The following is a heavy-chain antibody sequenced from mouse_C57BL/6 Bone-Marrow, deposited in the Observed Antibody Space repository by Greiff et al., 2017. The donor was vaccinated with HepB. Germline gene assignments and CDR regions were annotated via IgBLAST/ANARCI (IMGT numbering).Heavy chain of an antibody. CDR1: GYTFTSYW. CDR3: ARHYGSPFAY. CDR2: IDPSDSYT. Sequence: QVQLKQPGAELVKPGASVKLSCKASGYTFTSYWMQWVKQRPGQGLEWIGEIDPSDSYTNYNQKFKGKATLTVDTSSSTAYMQLSSLTSEDSAVYYCARHYGSPFAYWGQGTLVTVSA. V-gene: IGHV1-50*01. D-gene: IGHD1-1*01. J-gene: IGHJ3*01.